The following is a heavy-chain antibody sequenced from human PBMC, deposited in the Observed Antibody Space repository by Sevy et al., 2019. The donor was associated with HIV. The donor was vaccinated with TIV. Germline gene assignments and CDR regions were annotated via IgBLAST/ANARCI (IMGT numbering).Heavy chain of an antibody. CDR2: ISSGSSYI. Sequence: GGSLRLSCAASGFTFSNYFMNWVRQAPGKGLEWVSSISSGSSYIFYADSLKGRFTMSRDNAKNSLYQHMNSLRAEDTAVYYCARGDYYGSLYYFDYWGSGTLVTVSS. D-gene: IGHD3-10*01. CDR3: ARGDYYGSLYYFDY. J-gene: IGHJ4*02. V-gene: IGHV3-21*01. CDR1: GFTFSNYF.